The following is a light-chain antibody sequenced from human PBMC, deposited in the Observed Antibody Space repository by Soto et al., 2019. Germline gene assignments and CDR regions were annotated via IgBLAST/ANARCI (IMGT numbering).Light chain of an antibody. J-gene: IGKJ1*01. CDR2: DAS. CDR3: QQYNYWPPWT. V-gene: IGKV3-15*01. CDR1: QSVRSN. Sequence: EILTTHVSVTLSVSPGEGATVSCRSSQSVRSNLAWYQQTPGQAHRLLLYDASTRATGIPPRFNGSGSGTEFTLPISSLQSEDFAAYYCQQYNYWPPWTFGQGTTV.